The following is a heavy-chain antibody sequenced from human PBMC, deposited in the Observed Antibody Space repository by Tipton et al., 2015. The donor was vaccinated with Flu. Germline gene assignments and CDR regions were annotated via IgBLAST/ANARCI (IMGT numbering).Heavy chain of an antibody. CDR2: INHSGST. D-gene: IGHD5-18*01. V-gene: IGHV4-39*07. J-gene: IGHJ6*02. CDR3: ARGHTAMVGSLYYYGMDV. CDR1: GGSISSSSYY. Sequence: TLSLTCTVSGGSISSSSYYWGWIRQPPGKGLEWIGSINHSGSTNYNPSLKSRVTISVDTSKNQFSLKLSSVTAADTAVYYCARGHTAMVGSLYYYGMDVWGQGTTVTVSS.